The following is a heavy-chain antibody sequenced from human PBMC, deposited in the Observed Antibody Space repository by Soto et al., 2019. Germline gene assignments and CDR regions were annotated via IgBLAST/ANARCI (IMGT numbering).Heavy chain of an antibody. J-gene: IGHJ4*02. CDR3: AKDSPYASRITMVRGPLSAFDY. CDR2: ISGSGGST. V-gene: IGHV3-23*01. Sequence: EVQLLESGGGLVQPGGSLRLSCAASGFTFSSYAMSWVRQAPGKGLEWVSAISGSGGSTYYADSVKGQFTISRDNSKNTLYLQMNSLRAEDTAVYYCAKDSPYASRITMVRGPLSAFDYWGQGTLVTVSS. D-gene: IGHD3-10*01. CDR1: GFTFSSYA.